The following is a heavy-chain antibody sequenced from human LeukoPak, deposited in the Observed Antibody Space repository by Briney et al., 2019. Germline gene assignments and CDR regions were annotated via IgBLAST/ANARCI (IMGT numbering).Heavy chain of an antibody. CDR3: ARAPRSTMVRGVIIDY. J-gene: IGHJ4*02. D-gene: IGHD3-10*01. Sequence: SKTLSLTCTVSGGSISSYYWSWIRQPPGKGLEWIGYIYYSGSTNYNPSLKSRVTISVDTSKNQFSLKLSSVTAADTAVYYCARAPRSTMVRGVIIDYWGQGTLVTVSS. CDR2: IYYSGST. CDR1: GGSISSYY. V-gene: IGHV4-59*01.